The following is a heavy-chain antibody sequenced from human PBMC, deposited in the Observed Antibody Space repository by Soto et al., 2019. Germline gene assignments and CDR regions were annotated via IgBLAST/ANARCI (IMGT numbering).Heavy chain of an antibody. CDR1: GYTFTSYG. J-gene: IGHJ4*02. Sequence: QVQLVQCGAEVKKPGASVKVSCKASGYTFTSYGISWVRQAPGQGLEWMGWISAYNGNTNYAQKLQGRVTMTTDTSTITAYMELRSLRSDDTAVYYCARDYRYSSSSYQSSYWGQGTLVTVSS. V-gene: IGHV1-18*01. CDR2: ISAYNGNT. CDR3: ARDYRYSSSSYQSSY. D-gene: IGHD6-6*01.